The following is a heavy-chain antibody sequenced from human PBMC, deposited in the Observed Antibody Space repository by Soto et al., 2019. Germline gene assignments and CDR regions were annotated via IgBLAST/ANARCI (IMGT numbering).Heavy chain of an antibody. V-gene: IGHV4-34*01. D-gene: IGHD3-3*01. J-gene: IGHJ6*03. Sequence: PSETLFLTCGVSGGAFRGYYWNWIRQPPGKGMEWMGEMDHSGSSNFNPFLKSRVTISVDTSKNQCTLQPNSLPGPDTALQFCARGHRVPLDVPAYYFWRFGRCHYMDFWGKGTRVTASS. CDR3: ARGHRVPLDVPAYYFWRFGRCHYMDF. CDR1: GGAFRGYY. CDR2: MDHSGSS.